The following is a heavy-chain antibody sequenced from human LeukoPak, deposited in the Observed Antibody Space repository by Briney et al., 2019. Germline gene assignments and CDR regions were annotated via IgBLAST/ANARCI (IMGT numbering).Heavy chain of an antibody. J-gene: IGHJ4*02. CDR2: ISYDGSNK. V-gene: IGHV3-30*18. CDR1: GFTFSSYG. D-gene: IGHD5-18*01. CDR3: AKEGYAYFDY. Sequence: PGGSLRLSCAASGFTFSSYGMHWVRQTPGKGLEWVAVISYDGSNKYYADSVKGRLTISRDNSKNTLYLQMNSLRAEDTAVYYCAKEGYAYFDYWGQGTLVTVSS.